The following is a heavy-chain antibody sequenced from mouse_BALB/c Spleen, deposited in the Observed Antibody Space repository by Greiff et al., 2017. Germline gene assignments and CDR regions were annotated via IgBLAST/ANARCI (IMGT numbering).Heavy chain of an antibody. CDR3: ARGGYYGSSYFDY. J-gene: IGHJ2*01. Sequence: EVMLVESGGGLVKPGGSLKLSCAASGFTFSSYAMSWVRQTPEKRLEWVASISSGGSTYYPDSVKGRFTISRDNARNILYLQMSSLRSEDTAMYYCARGGYYGSSYFDYWGQGTTLTVSS. V-gene: IGHV5-6-5*01. CDR1: GFTFSSYA. CDR2: ISSGGST. D-gene: IGHD1-1*01.